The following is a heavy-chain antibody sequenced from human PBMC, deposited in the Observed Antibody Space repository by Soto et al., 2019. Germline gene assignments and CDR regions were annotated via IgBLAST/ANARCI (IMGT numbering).Heavy chain of an antibody. V-gene: IGHV3-48*01. D-gene: IGHD3-10*01. CDR3: ARDQSRGQVFSYYMDV. J-gene: IGHJ6*03. CDR2: ISSSSQNI. Sequence: EVQLVESGGGLVQPGGSLRLSCAASEFTFSTYAMNWVRQAPGKGLEWVSYISSSSQNIRYADSVKGRFTISRDNAKNPLYLQMNSLRAEDTAVYYCARDQSRGQVFSYYMDVWGEGTTVTVS. CDR1: EFTFSTYA.